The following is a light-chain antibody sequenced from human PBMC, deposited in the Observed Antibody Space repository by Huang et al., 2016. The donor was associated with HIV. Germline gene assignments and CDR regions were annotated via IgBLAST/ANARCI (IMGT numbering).Light chain of an antibody. CDR1: QDITDA. CDR3: QQFKNYPLT. J-gene: IGKJ4*01. V-gene: IGKV1D-13*01. CDR2: DAS. Sequence: AIQLTQSPSFLSASVGDRVTITCRASQDITDALAWYQQKPGKPPKVLIYDASSLESGVPSRFSGSGSGADFTLTISSLQPEDFATYYCQQFKNYPLTFGGGPKVEVK.